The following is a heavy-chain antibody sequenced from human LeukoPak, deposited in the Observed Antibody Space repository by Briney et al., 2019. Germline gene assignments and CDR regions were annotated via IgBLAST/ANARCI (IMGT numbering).Heavy chain of an antibody. Sequence: ASVKVSCKASGYTFTSYGISWVRQAPGQGPEWMGWISAYNGNTNYAQKLQGRVTMTTDTSTSTAYMELRSLRSDDTAVYYCARDADCSSTSCGAFDIWGQGTMVTVSS. V-gene: IGHV1-18*01. J-gene: IGHJ3*02. D-gene: IGHD2-2*01. CDR3: ARDADCSSTSCGAFDI. CDR1: GYTFTSYG. CDR2: ISAYNGNT.